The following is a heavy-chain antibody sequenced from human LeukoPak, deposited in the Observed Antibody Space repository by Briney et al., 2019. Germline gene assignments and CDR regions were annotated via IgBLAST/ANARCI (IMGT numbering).Heavy chain of an antibody. V-gene: IGHV3-74*01. CDR3: ATLAVAGIGGY. Sequence: GGSLRLSCAASEFTFSSYWMHWVRQAPGKGLMWVSRNSSGGSSTNYADSVKGRFTISRDNAKNTLYLQMNSLRAEDTAVYYCATLAVAGIGGYWGQGTLVTVSS. CDR1: EFTFSSYW. J-gene: IGHJ4*02. CDR2: NSSGGSST. D-gene: IGHD6-19*01.